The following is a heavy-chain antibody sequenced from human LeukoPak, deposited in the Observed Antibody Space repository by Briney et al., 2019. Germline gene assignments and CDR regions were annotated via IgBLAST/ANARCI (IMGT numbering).Heavy chain of an antibody. CDR2: INPNSGGT. J-gene: IGHJ5*02. CDR3: ARPSIAAETWFDP. V-gene: IGHV1-2*02. Sequence: ASVKVSCKASGYTFTGYYMHWVRQAPGQGLEWMGWINPNSGGTNYAQKFQGRVTMTRGTSISTAYMELSRLRSDDTAAYYCARPSIAAETWFDPWGQGTLVTVSS. D-gene: IGHD6-13*01. CDR1: GYTFTGYY.